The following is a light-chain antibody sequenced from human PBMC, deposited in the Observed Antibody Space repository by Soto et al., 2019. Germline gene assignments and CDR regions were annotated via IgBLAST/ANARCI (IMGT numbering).Light chain of an antibody. CDR3: SSYSTTSSPHVL. V-gene: IGLV2-18*02. CDR2: EVT. Sequence: QSVLTQPPSVSGSPGQSVTISCTGTSSDVGSYNRVSWYQQPPGTAPKLIIYEVTYRPSGVSTRFSASKSGSTASLTISGIQAEDEADYYCSSYSTTSSPHVLFGGGTKLTVL. J-gene: IGLJ2*01. CDR1: SSDVGSYNR.